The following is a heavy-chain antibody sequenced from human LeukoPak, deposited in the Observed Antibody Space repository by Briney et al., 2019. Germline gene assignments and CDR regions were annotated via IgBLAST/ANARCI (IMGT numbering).Heavy chain of an antibody. D-gene: IGHD2-2*01. Sequence: GGSLRLSCAASGFTFSSYWMSWVRQAPGKGLEWVANIKQDGSEKYYVDSVKGRFTISRDNAKNSLYLQMNSLRAEDTAVYYCARALVVPVVTFDYWGQGTLVTVSS. CDR3: ARALVVPVVTFDY. CDR2: IKQDGSEK. CDR1: GFTFSSYW. V-gene: IGHV3-7*03. J-gene: IGHJ4*02.